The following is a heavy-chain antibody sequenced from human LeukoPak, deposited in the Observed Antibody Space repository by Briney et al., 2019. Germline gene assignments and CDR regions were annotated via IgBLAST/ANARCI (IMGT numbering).Heavy chain of an antibody. D-gene: IGHD3-16*01. CDR2: ISYDGSNK. J-gene: IGHJ4*02. CDR1: GFTFSSYG. Sequence: AGGSPRLSCAASGFTFSSYGMHRVRQAPGKGLEWVAVISYDGSNKYYADSVKGRFTISRDNSKNTLYLQMNSLRAEDTAVYYCAKERSHLINYFDYWGQGTLVTVSS. CDR3: AKERSHLINYFDY. V-gene: IGHV3-30*18.